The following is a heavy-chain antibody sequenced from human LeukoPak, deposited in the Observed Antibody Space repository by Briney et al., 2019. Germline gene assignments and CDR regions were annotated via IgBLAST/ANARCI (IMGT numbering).Heavy chain of an antibody. CDR2: IYPGDSDT. D-gene: IGHD3-10*01. J-gene: IGHJ5*02. CDR1: GYSFTSYW. Sequence: GESLKISCKGSGYSFTSYWIGWVRQMPGKGLEWMGIIYPGDSDTRYNPSFQGQVTISADKSISTAYLQWSSLKASDTAMYYCARGSMVRGVIPQFDPWGQGTLVTVSS. V-gene: IGHV5-51*01. CDR3: ARGSMVRGVIPQFDP.